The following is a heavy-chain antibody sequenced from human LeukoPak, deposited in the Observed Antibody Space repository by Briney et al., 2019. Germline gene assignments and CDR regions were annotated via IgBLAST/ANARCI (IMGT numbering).Heavy chain of an antibody. D-gene: IGHD6-13*01. CDR3: ARHELPGIAISAGFDY. CDR2: SYSRGST. V-gene: IGHV4-39*01. Sequence: GSLRLSCAASGFTFSSYSMNWVRQAPGKGLEWIGSSYSRGSTYYNPSLKSRVTISIDTSKNQFSLKLTSVTAADMAVYYCARHELPGIAISAGFDYWGQGTLVTVSS. CDR1: GFTFSSYSMN. J-gene: IGHJ4*02.